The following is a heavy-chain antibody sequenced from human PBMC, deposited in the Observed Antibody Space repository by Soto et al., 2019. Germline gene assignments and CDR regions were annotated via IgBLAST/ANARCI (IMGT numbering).Heavy chain of an antibody. CDR3: ARDSRLGNAFDI. CDR1: GFTFSSYG. J-gene: IGHJ3*02. V-gene: IGHV3-33*01. CDR2: IWYDGSNK. Sequence: GGSLRLSCAASGFTFSSYGMHWVRQAPGKGLEWVSVIWYDGSNKYYADSVKGRFTISRDKSKNTLYLQMNSLRAEDAAVYYCARDSRLGNAFDIWGQGTMVTVSS. D-gene: IGHD7-27*01.